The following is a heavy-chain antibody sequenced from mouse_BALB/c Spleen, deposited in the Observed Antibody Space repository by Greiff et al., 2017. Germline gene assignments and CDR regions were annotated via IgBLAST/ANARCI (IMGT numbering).Heavy chain of an antibody. CDR2: IYPGSGST. D-gene: IGHD2-1*01. CDR1: GYNFTSYW. V-gene: IGHV1-55*01. J-gene: IGHJ3*01. Sequence: QVQLKQPGAELVKPGTSVKLSCKASGYNFTSYWINWVKLRPGQGLEWIGDIYPGSGSTNYNEKFKSKATLTVDTSSSTAYMQLSSLASEDSALYYCAINYGNTWFAYWGQGTLVTVSA. CDR3: AINYGNTWFAY.